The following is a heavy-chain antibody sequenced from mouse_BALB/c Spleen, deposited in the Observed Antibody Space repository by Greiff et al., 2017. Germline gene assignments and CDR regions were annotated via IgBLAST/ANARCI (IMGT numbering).Heavy chain of an antibody. V-gene: IGHV5-17*02. D-gene: IGHD2-1*01. Sequence: EVQGVESGGGLVQPGGSRKLSCAASGFTFSSFGLHWVRRAPEKGLEWVAYISSGSSTIYYADTVKGRFTISRDNHKNTLFLQMTSLRSEDTAMYYCARHYYGAMDYWGQGTSVTVSS. CDR3: ARHYYGAMDY. J-gene: IGHJ4*01. CDR2: ISSGSSTI. CDR1: GFTFSSFG.